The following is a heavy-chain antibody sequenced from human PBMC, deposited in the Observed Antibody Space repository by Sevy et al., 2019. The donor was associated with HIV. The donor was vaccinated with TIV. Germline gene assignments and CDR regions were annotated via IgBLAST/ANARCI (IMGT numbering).Heavy chain of an antibody. D-gene: IGHD6-19*01. J-gene: IGHJ4*02. Sequence: GGSLRLSCAASRFTFSSYAIHWVRQAPGKGLEWVAFISYDGTDIYYADSVKGRFTISRDNSKNTLFPQMNSLRAEDTAVYYCARDGISSGWYRGYYFDYWGQGTLVTVSS. CDR2: ISYDGTDI. CDR1: RFTFSSYA. CDR3: ARDGISSGWYRGYYFDY. V-gene: IGHV3-30*04.